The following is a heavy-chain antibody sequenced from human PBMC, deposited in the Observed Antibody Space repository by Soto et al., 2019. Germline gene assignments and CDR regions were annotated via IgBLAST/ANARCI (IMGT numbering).Heavy chain of an antibody. D-gene: IGHD1-26*01. V-gene: IGHV3-33*01. CDR3: ARGRVDGGELDL. CDR1: GFTFRTYG. CDR2: IWYDASNK. J-gene: IGHJ4*02. Sequence: VQLVESGGGVVQPGRSLRLSFAASGFTFRTYGMYWVRQAPGKGLEWVAVIWYDASNKYYADSVKGRFTISRDNSENTLYLQMNSLRAEDTAVYYCARGRVDGGELDLWGQGTLVTVSS.